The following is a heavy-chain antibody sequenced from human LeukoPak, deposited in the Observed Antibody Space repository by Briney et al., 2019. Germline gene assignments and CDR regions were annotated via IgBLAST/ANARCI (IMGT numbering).Heavy chain of an antibody. J-gene: IGHJ4*02. V-gene: IGHV3-7*01. D-gene: IGHD3-3*01. CDR2: IKQDGSEK. Sequence: GGSLRLSCAASGFTFSSYWMSWVRQAPGKGLEWVANIKQDGSEKYYVDSVKGRFTISRDNAKNSLYLQMNSLRAEDTAVYYCARSYYDIWSGYIIDYWGQGTLVTVSS. CDR1: GFTFSSYW. CDR3: ARSYYDIWSGYIIDY.